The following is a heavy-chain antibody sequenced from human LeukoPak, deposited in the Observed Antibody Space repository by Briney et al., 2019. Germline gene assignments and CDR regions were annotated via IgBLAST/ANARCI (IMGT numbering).Heavy chain of an antibody. J-gene: IGHJ5*02. V-gene: IGHV1-46*01. D-gene: IGHD2-15*01. CDR1: GYTFTSYY. CDR3: ARGGGYCSGGSCYPNWFDP. CDR2: INPCGGST. Sequence: GASVKVSCKASGYTFTSYYMHWVRQAPGQGLEWMGIINPCGGSTSYAQKFQGRVTMTRDTSTSTVYMELSSLRSEDTAVYYCARGGGYCSGGSCYPNWFDPWGQGTLVTVSS.